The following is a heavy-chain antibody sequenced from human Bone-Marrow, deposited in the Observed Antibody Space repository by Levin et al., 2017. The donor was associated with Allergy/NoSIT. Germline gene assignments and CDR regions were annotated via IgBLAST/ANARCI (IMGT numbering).Heavy chain of an antibody. CDR2: IGYDGSNK. CDR3: AKDHHFGGNFEDYFDF. J-gene: IGHJ4*02. D-gene: IGHD4-23*01. CDR1: GFSFSSYG. V-gene: IGHV3-30*18. Sequence: GGSLRLSCAASGFSFSSYGMHWVRQAPGKGLEWVAVIGYDGSNKYYIESVKGRFTISRDNSKNTVYLQMNSLRGEDTAVYYCAKDHHFGGNFEDYFDFWGQGTLVTVSS.